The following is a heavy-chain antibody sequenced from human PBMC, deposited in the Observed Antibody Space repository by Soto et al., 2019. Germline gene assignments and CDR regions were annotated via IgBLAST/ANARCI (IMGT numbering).Heavy chain of an antibody. CDR3: ARAVAVPADFDY. D-gene: IGHD6-19*01. J-gene: IGHJ4*02. V-gene: IGHV1-3*01. CDR1: GYTFTTYA. Sequence: GASVKVSCKASGYTFTTYAMHWVRQAPGQRLEWMGGINAGNGNTKYSQKFQGRVTITRDTSASTAYLELSSLRFEDTAVYYCARAVAVPADFDYWGQGSLVTVSS. CDR2: INAGNGNT.